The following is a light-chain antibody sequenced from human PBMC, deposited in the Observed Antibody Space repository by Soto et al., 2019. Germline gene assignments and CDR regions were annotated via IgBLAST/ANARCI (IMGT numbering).Light chain of an antibody. Sequence: SYELTQPPSVSVSPGQTASITCSGDKLGDKYASWYQLKPGQSPVLVIYQDNKRPSGIPERFSGSNSGNTATLTISGTQAMDEADYYCQAWDSSIVVFGGGTKVTVL. CDR2: QDN. CDR3: QAWDSSIVV. CDR1: KLGDKY. V-gene: IGLV3-1*01. J-gene: IGLJ2*01.